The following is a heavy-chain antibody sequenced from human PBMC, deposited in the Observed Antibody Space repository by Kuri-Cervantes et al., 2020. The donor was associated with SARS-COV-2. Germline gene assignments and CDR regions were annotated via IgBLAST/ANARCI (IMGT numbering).Heavy chain of an antibody. CDR1: GGSFSGYY. Sequence: SQTLSLTCAVYGGSFSGYYWSWIRQPPGKGLEWIGYIYYNGNTNYNPSLKSRVIISINTSRNQFSLKLNSVTAADTAMYYCARLQITMVRGVDDYWGQGTLVTVSS. J-gene: IGHJ4*02. D-gene: IGHD3-10*01. V-gene: IGHV4-59*01. CDR3: ARLQITMVRGVDDY. CDR2: IYYNGNT.